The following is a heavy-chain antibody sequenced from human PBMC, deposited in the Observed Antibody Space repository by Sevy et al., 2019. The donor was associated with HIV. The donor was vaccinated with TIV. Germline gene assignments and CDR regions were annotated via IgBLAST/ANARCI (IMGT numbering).Heavy chain of an antibody. J-gene: IGHJ4*02. V-gene: IGHV4-59*01. CDR2: IYFTGNT. CDR1: GGSISSYF. D-gene: IGHD6-6*01. CDR3: ARDSAARPRVLDY. Sequence: SETLSLTCSVSGGSISSYFWTWVRQSPGKGLEWIGNIYFTGNTDSSPSLKSRVTLSLDTSKSQFSLTLKSVTAADTAICVCARDSAARPRVLDYWGQGTLVTVSS.